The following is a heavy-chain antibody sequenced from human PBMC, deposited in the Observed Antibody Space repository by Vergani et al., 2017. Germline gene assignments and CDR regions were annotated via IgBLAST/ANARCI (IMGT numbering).Heavy chain of an antibody. CDR3: ARHTTYTDS. CDR2: IYPADSDT. V-gene: IGHV5-51*01. D-gene: IGHD1-1*01. CDR1: EYSFCNYC. Sequence: EAELVQSGPEIRKPGESLKIFCKGSEYSFCNYCMGCVRHMPGKGLVCMGIIYPADSDTRYSPYIQGQVTIPADKSISTAFLQWDSLKASDTALYDCARHTTYTDSWGQETLVTVSS. J-gene: IGHJ4*02.